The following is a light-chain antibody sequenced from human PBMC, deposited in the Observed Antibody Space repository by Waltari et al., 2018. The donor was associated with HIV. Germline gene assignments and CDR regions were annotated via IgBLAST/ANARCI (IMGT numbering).Light chain of an antibody. Sequence: DIQMTQSPSSLSASVGDRVTITCQASQDISNCVNWYQQKAGKAPKLLIYDASSLQTGVPSRFSGRGSGTDFTFTITDLQPEDIAIYYCHQYDRLPITFGQGTRLEIK. V-gene: IGKV1-33*01. CDR3: HQYDRLPIT. CDR1: QDISNC. J-gene: IGKJ5*01. CDR2: DAS.